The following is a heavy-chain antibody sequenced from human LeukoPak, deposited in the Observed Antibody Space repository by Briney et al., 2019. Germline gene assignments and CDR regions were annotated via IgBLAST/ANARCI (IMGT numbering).Heavy chain of an antibody. V-gene: IGHV4-34*01. J-gene: IGHJ4*02. Sequence: SETLSLTCAVYGGSFSGYYWSWIRQPPGKGLEWIGEINHSGSTNYNPSLKSRVTISVDTSKNQFSLKLSSVTAADTAVYYCAKHSRRNTAMVYYFDYWGQGTLVTVSS. CDR1: GGSFSGYY. CDR2: INHSGST. CDR3: AKHSRRNTAMVYYFDY. D-gene: IGHD5-18*01.